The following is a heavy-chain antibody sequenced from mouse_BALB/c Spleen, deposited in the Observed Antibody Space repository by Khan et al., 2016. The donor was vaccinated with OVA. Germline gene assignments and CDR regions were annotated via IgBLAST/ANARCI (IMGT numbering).Heavy chain of an antibody. CDR1: GFNIKDTY. V-gene: IGHV14-3*02. Sequence: VQLKQSGAELVKPGASVKLSCTASGFNIKDTYMHWVEQRPEQGLEWIGRIDPANGNTKCDPKFQGKATITADTSSNTAYLQLSSLTSEDTAVYYCVRDYWDVFAYGGQGALVTVSA. CDR3: VRDYWDVFAY. J-gene: IGHJ3*01. CDR2: IDPANGNT. D-gene: IGHD4-1*01.